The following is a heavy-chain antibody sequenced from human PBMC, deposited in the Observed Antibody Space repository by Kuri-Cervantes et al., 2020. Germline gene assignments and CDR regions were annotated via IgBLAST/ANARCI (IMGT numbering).Heavy chain of an antibody. CDR1: GYSFTSYW. Sequence: GESLKISCKGSGYSFTSYWIGWVRQMPGKGLEWMGIIYPGDSDTRYSPSFQGQVTISADKSISTAYLEWSSLKASDPAMYYCARAGIAVAGKVAWFDPWGQGTLVTVSS. CDR2: IYPGDSDT. J-gene: IGHJ5*02. D-gene: IGHD6-19*01. V-gene: IGHV5-51*01. CDR3: ARAGIAVAGKVAWFDP.